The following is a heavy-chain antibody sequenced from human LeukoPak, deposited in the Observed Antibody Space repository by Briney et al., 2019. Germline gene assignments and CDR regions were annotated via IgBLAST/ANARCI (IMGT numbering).Heavy chain of an antibody. V-gene: IGHV4-59*01. CDR3: ARDKDYFDSGGAFDI. CDR1: GGSISSYY. Sequence: SETLSLTCTVSGGSISSYYWSWIRQPPGKGLEWIGDIYYSGSTNYNPSLKSRVTMSVDTSKNQFSLKLSSVTAADPAVYYCARDKDYFDSGGAFDIWGQGTMVTVSS. J-gene: IGHJ3*02. CDR2: IYYSGST. D-gene: IGHD3-22*01.